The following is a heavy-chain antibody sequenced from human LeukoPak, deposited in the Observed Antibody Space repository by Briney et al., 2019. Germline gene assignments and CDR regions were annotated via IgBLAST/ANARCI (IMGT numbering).Heavy chain of an antibody. CDR3: ARAGYQGYFDY. CDR2: IYHSGST. D-gene: IGHD2-15*01. CDR1: GFPFSSYAM. Sequence: GSLRLSCAASGFPFSSYAMSWVRQPPGKGLEWIGEIYHSGSTNYKPSLKSRVTISVDKSKNQFSLKLSSVTAADTAVYYCARAGYQGYFDYWGQGTLVTISS. J-gene: IGHJ4*02. V-gene: IGHV4-4*02.